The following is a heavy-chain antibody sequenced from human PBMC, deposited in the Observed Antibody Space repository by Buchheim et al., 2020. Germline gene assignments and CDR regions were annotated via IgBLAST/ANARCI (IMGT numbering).Heavy chain of an antibody. CDR2: MTHDGTDK. D-gene: IGHD2-2*01. J-gene: IGHJ4*02. CDR1: GFTFSSYG. Sequence: QVQLVESGGGVVQPGRSLRLSCAASGFTFSSYGMHWVRQAPGKGLEWVAVMTHDGTDKYYADSVKGRFTISRDNSKNKLYLQMNSLRAEDTAVYYCARGEGCSSTSCYEIDYWGQGTL. V-gene: IGHV3-30*03. CDR3: ARGEGCSSTSCYEIDY.